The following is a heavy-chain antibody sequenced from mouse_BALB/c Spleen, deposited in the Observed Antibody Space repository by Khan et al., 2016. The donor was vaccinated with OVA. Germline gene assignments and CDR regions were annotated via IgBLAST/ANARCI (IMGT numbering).Heavy chain of an antibody. CDR3: ASGGYGSFAY. D-gene: IGHD2-2*01. CDR2: INPSTGYT. Sequence: QVQLQQSGAELAKPGASVKMSCKASGYTFTSYWMHWVKQRPGQGLEWIGYINPSTGYTEYNQKFKDQATLTTDKSSSTAYMQLSSLTSEDSAVYYCASGGYGSFAYWGQGTLVTVAA. J-gene: IGHJ3*01. CDR1: GYTFTSYW. V-gene: IGHV1-7*01.